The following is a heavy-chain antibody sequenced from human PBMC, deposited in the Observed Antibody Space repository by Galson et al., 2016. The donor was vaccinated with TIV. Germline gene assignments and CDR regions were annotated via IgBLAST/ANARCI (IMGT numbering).Heavy chain of an antibody. CDR2: MNPYSGNT. CDR1: GYSFINHD. J-gene: IGHJ5*02. CDR3: ARAVGGNWFDP. D-gene: IGHD3-16*01. V-gene: IGHV1-8*02. Sequence: SGYSFINHDINWVRQATGQGLEWMGWMNPYSGNTGYAQKFQGRVTMTRNTAISTAYMELNSLTSEDTAVYYCARAVGGNWFDPWGQETLVTVSS.